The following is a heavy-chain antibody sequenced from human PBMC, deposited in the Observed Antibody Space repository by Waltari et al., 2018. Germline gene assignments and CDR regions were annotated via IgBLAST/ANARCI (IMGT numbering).Heavy chain of an antibody. V-gene: IGHV3-7*01. CDR3: ARSSSTEFDS. D-gene: IGHD2-2*01. J-gene: IGHJ4*02. CDR1: GFTFSSYW. Sequence: ETHLVESGGGLVQPGGSLRLSCAASGFTFSSYWMTWVRQAPGKGLEWVANIRQDGSEKYYVDSVKGRFTISRDNAKNSLYLQMNSLKADDTAEYYCARSSSTEFDSWGQGTLVTVSS. CDR2: IRQDGSEK.